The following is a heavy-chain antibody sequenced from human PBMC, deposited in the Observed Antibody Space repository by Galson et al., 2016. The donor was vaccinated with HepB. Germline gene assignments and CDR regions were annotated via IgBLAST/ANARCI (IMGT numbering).Heavy chain of an antibody. CDR1: GFTFSNYA. V-gene: IGHV3-23*01. Sequence: SLRLSCAASGFTFSNYAMTWVRQAPGKGLEWVSTISGSVGSTYYADSVKGRFTISRDSSRNKLYLQMSTLGVDDTAGYYCAKPLEQWLLLDAFDIWGQGTMLTVSS. D-gene: IGHD6-19*01. CDR3: AKPLEQWLLLDAFDI. CDR2: ISGSVGST. J-gene: IGHJ3*02.